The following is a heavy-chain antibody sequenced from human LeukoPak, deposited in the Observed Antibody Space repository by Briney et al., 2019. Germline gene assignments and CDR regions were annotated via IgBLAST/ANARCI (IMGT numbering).Heavy chain of an antibody. CDR1: GFTFSNAW. CDR3: TTDIAAVEYDY. D-gene: IGHD6-13*01. V-gene: IGHV3-15*01. CDR2: IKSKTDGGTT. Sequence: GGSLRLSCAASGFTFSNAWMSWVRQAAGKGLEWVGRIKSKTDGGTTDYAAPVKGRFTISRDDSKNTLYLQMNSLKTEDTAVYYCTTDIAAVEYDYWGQGTLVTVSS. J-gene: IGHJ4*02.